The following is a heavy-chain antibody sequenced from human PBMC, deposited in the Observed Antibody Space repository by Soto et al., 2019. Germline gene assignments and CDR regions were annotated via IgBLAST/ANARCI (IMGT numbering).Heavy chain of an antibody. CDR2: ISRSSSYI. D-gene: IGHD2-8*02. CDR3: ASDSTGGPHYFHY. CDR1: GFIFSSYA. Sequence: GGSLRLSCAGSGFIFSSYAMNWVRQAPGKGLEWVSSISRSSSYIYYADSVRGRFTISRDNAKNTLHLQMNSLRDEDTAVYYCASDSTGGPHYFHYWGQGTLVTAPQ. V-gene: IGHV3-21*01. J-gene: IGHJ4*02.